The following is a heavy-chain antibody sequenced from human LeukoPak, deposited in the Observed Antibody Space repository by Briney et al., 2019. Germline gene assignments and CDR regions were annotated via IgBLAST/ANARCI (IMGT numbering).Heavy chain of an antibody. CDR2: ISGDGGST. CDR3: AKEGAVAENWFDP. CDR1: GFTVSSNY. J-gene: IGHJ5*02. V-gene: IGHV3-43*02. Sequence: PGGSLRLSCAASGFTVSSNYMNWVRQAPGKGLEWVSLISGDGGSTYYADSVKGRFTISRDNSKNSLYLQMNSLRTEDTALYYCAKEGAVAENWFDPWGQGTLVTVSS. D-gene: IGHD6-19*01.